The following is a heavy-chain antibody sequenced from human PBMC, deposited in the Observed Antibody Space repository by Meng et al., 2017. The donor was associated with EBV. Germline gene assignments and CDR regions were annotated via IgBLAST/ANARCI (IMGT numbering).Heavy chain of an antibody. V-gene: IGHV7-4-1*02. CDR1: GYTFRNYA. D-gene: IGHD1-1*01. Sequence: QVQLVQSGSEWKRPGASAKVSCKASGYTFRNYAINWMRQVPGQGLEWMGWINTYSGKATFAQGFTGRFVFSLDTPVTTAHLQISGLKTEDSAVYYCARGVEENGSHYPFDSWGQGTLVTASS. CDR2: INTYSGKA. J-gene: IGHJ4*02. CDR3: ARGVEENGSHYPFDS.